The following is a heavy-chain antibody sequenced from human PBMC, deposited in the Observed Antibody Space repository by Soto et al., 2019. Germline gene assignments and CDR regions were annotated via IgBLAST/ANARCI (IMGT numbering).Heavy chain of an antibody. D-gene: IGHD6-25*01. CDR3: ARARGSSDY. J-gene: IGHJ4*02. CDR2: ISSSSSYT. CDR1: GFTFNRAW. V-gene: IGHV3-21*01. Sequence: GGSLRLSCAASGFTFNRAWMNWVRQAPGKGLEWVSSISSSSSYTYYADSVKGRFTISRDNAKNTLYLQMNSLRAEDTAVYYCARARGSSDYWGQGTLVTVSS.